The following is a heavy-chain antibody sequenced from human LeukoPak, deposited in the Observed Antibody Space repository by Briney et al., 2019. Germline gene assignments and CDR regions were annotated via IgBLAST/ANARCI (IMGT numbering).Heavy chain of an antibody. CDR3: ARGYFWSGYLSWFDP. CDR1: GGSISSYY. CDR2: IYYSGST. V-gene: IGHV4-59*13. D-gene: IGHD3-3*01. Sequence: SETLSLTCTVSGGSISSYYWTWSRRPPGEGLGWIGYIYYSGSTDPNPSLKSRVAMSVDTSKNQFFLKLSSVTAADTAVYYCARGYFWSGYLSWFDPWGQGTLVTVSS. J-gene: IGHJ5*02.